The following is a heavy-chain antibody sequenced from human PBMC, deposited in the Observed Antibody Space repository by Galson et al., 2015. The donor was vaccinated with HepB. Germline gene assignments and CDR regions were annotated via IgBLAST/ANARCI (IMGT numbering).Heavy chain of an antibody. V-gene: IGHV2-5*02. Sequence: PALVKPTQTLTLTCTFSGFSLSTSGVGVGWIRQPPGKALEWLALIYWDDDKHYSPSLKSRLTITKDTSKNQVVLTMTSMDPVDTATYYCAHGTSSGYDTPLEYWGQGTLVTVSS. CDR3: AHGTSSGYDTPLEY. CDR1: GFSLSTSGVG. J-gene: IGHJ4*02. CDR2: IYWDDDK. D-gene: IGHD5-12*01.